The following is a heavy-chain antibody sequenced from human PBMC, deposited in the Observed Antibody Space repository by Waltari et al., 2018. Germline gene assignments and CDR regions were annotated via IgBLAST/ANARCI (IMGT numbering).Heavy chain of an antibody. CDR3: ARGDPYYYYYVDV. V-gene: IGHV4-59*01. J-gene: IGHJ6*03. CDR2: IYYSGST. Sequence: QVQLQESGPGLVKPSETLSLTCTVSGGSISSYYWSWIRQPPGKGLEWIGYIYYSGSTNYNPSLKSRVTIAVDTSKNQFSLKLSSVTAADTAVYYCARGDPYYYYYVDVWGKGTTVTVSS. CDR1: GGSISSYY.